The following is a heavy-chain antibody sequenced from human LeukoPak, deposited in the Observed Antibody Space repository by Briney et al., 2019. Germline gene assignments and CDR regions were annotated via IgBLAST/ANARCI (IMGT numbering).Heavy chain of an antibody. V-gene: IGHV1-2*02. CDR3: ARDLDIVVVVADVGWFDP. CDR2: INPNSGGT. Sequence: ASVKVSCKASGYTFTGYYMHWVRQAPGQGLEWMEWINPNSGGTNYAQKFQGRVTMTRDTSISTAYMELSRLRSDDTAVYYCARDLDIVVVVADVGWFDPWGQGTLVTVSS. CDR1: GYTFTGYY. D-gene: IGHD2-15*01. J-gene: IGHJ5*02.